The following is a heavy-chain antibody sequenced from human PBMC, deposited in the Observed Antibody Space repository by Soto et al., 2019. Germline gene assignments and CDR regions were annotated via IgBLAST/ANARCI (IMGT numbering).Heavy chain of an antibody. CDR3: ASDLKGYYFDY. V-gene: IGHV3-7*01. Sequence: EVQLVESGGGLVQPGGSLRLSCAASGFTFSIYWMNWVRQAPGKGLEWVASIKHDGSEKYYVDSVKGRFTVSSDNAKNSLFQQMNSLRAEDTAVYYCASDLKGYYFDYWGQETLVTVSS. CDR1: GFTFSIYW. J-gene: IGHJ4*02. CDR2: IKHDGSEK.